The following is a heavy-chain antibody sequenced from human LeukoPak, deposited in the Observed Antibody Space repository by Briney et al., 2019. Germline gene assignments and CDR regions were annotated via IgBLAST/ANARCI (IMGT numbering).Heavy chain of an antibody. V-gene: IGHV1-18*01. Sequence: ASETVSCKSSGYTFSIYGINWVRQAPGQGPEWMGWISAYNGNTNYAQKFQGRVTMTTDTSTSTAYMELRSLRSDDTAVYYCARGGVDSSGYYLITIDYWGQGILVTVSS. D-gene: IGHD3-22*01. CDR2: ISAYNGNT. CDR1: GYTFSIYG. J-gene: IGHJ4*02. CDR3: ARGGVDSSGYYLITIDY.